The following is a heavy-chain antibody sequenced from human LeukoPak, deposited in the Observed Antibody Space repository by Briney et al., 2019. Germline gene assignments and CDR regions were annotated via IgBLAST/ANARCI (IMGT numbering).Heavy chain of an antibody. CDR3: ARDRINPKYPDAFDI. J-gene: IGHJ3*02. Sequence: GASVKVSCKASGYTFTSYGINWVRQAPGQGLEWMGWISAYNGNTNYAQKLQGRVTMTTDTSTSTAYMELRSLRSDDTAVYYCARDRINPKYPDAFDIWGQGTMVTVSS. V-gene: IGHV1-18*01. CDR1: GYTFTSYG. D-gene: IGHD2-2*01. CDR2: ISAYNGNT.